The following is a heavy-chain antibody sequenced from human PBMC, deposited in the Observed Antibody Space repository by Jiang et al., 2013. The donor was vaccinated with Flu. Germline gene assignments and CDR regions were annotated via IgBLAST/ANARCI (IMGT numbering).Heavy chain of an antibody. CDR1: GYTFTSYS. V-gene: IGHV1-46*01. CDR3: ARDYGGQSYKFDY. D-gene: IGHD4-23*01. J-gene: IGHJ4*02. Sequence: GAEVKKPGASVTLSCQTSGYTFTSYSLQWVRQTPGQGLEWIGVINPSGGGTNYAQKFQGRVAMTRDKSTNTFYMDLRRLRSDDTAVYFCARDYGGQSYKFDYWGQGTQVTVS. CDR2: INPSGGGT.